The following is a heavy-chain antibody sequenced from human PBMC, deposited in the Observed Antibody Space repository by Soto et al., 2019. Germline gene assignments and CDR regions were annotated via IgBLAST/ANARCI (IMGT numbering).Heavy chain of an antibody. Sequence: AGGSLRLSCAASRFTFSSYPMSWVRQAPGKGLEWASAISPSGDNTYSPDSVKGRFTISRDNSKNTLYLQMNNLRAEDTAVYYCADGGEWSFNFEYWGQGTQVTVSS. CDR2: ISPSGDNT. CDR3: ADGGEWSFNFEY. D-gene: IGHD3-3*01. V-gene: IGHV3-23*01. CDR1: RFTFSSYP. J-gene: IGHJ4*02.